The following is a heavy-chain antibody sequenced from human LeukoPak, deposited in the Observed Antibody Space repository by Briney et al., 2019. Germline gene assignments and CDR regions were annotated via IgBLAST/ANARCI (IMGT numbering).Heavy chain of an antibody. J-gene: IGHJ5*02. V-gene: IGHV4-4*07. CDR2: MYTSGST. Sequence: SETLSLTCTVSGGSIRNYYWSWIRQPAGKGLEWIGRMYTSGSTYYNPSLKSRVTMSADTSKNQFSLKLSAVTAADTAVYYCASYSVSSNWFDPWGQGTLSPSPQ. CDR1: GGSIRNYY. CDR3: ASYSVSSNWFDP. D-gene: IGHD1-26*01.